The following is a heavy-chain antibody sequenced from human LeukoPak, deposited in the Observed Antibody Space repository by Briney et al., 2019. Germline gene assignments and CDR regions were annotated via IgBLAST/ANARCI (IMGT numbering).Heavy chain of an antibody. D-gene: IGHD1-26*01. CDR1: GFTFSNYN. J-gene: IGHJ6*03. V-gene: IGHV3-21*01. Sequence: GGSLRFSCAASGFTFSNYNMDWVRQTPGKGLEWVSSITSSSMYLYYADSVKGRFTISRDNAKNSLSLQMNSLRAEDTAVYYCARDPYNGNYGDSYYYFMDAWGKGTTVTISS. CDR2: ITSSSMYL. CDR3: ARDPYNGNYGDSYYYFMDA.